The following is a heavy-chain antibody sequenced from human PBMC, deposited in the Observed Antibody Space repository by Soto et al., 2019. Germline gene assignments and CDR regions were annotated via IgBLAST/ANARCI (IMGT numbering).Heavy chain of an antibody. CDR2: INHSGST. V-gene: IGHV4-34*01. D-gene: IGHD6-6*01. J-gene: IGHJ6*02. CDR3: ERVSIAARRRLGNYYYGMDV. CDR1: GGSFSGYY. Sequence: QVQLQQWGAGLLKPSETLSLTCAVYGGSFSGYYWSWIRQPPGKGLEWIGEINHSGSTNYNPSLKSRVTISVDTSKNQFSLKLGSVTAADTAVYYGERVSIAARRRLGNYYYGMDVWGQGTTVTVSS.